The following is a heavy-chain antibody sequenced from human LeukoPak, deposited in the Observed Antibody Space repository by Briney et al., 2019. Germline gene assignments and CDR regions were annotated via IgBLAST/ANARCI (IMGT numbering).Heavy chain of an antibody. CDR2: ISGSETYK. Sequence: GGSLRLSCAASGFTFSSYTIHWVRQAPGKGLEWVSSISGSETYKYYADSVKGRFTISRDNAKKSLYLQMNSLRADDTAVYYCASSQITISDYWGQGTLVTVSS. CDR1: GFTFSSYT. D-gene: IGHD3-10*01. V-gene: IGHV3-21*01. CDR3: ASSQITISDY. J-gene: IGHJ4*02.